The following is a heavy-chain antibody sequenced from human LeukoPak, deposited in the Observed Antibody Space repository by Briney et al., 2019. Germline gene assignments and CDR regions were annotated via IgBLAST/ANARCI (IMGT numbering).Heavy chain of an antibody. CDR1: GFTVSSNY. Sequence: GGSLRLSCAASGFTVSSNYMSWVRLAPGKGLEWVSVIYSGGSTYYADSVKGRFTISRDNSKNTLYLQMNSLRAEDTAVYYCARGPTYYYDSSGYTGFDYWGQGTLVTVSS. CDR2: IYSGGST. D-gene: IGHD3-22*01. J-gene: IGHJ4*02. CDR3: ARGPTYYYDSSGYTGFDY. V-gene: IGHV3-53*01.